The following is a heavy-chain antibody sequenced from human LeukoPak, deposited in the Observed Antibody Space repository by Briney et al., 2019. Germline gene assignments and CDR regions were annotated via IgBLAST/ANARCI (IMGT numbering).Heavy chain of an antibody. J-gene: IGHJ3*02. V-gene: IGHV3-21*01. CDR3: ARDQYYSDSSGYPYDI. D-gene: IGHD3-22*01. CDR1: GFSFSIYN. Sequence: GGSLRLSCEASGFSFSIYNMTWVRLAPGKGLEWVSSISGSSSHVWYADSVKGRFTSSRDNAKNSLYLQMSSLRVEDTAVYYCARDQYYSDSSGYPYDIWGQGTMVTVSS. CDR2: ISGSSSHV.